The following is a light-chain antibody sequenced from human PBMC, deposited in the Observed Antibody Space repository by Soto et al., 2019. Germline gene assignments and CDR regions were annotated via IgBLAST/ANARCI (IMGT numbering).Light chain of an antibody. CDR3: QQYGTSPYT. V-gene: IGKV3-20*01. CDR2: GAS. J-gene: IGKJ2*01. CDR1: QSVSNNW. Sequence: EIVLTQSPGTLSLSPGERATLSCRASQSVSNNWLAWYQQKPGQAPRLLIYGASSRPGGIPDKFSGSGSGTDFTLTINRLEPEDFAVYYCQQYGTSPYTFAQGTKLEI.